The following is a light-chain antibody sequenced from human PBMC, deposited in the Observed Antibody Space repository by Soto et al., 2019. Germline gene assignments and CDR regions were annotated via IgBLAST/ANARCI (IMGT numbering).Light chain of an antibody. Sequence: DIQMTQSPSSLSASVGDRVTITCLASQSISSYLNWYQQKPGKAPKLLIYAASSLQSGVPSRFSGSGSGTDFTLTISSLQPEDFATYYCQQSYSTPATFGPGTKVDN. CDR1: QSISSY. CDR2: AAS. V-gene: IGKV1-39*01. J-gene: IGKJ3*01. CDR3: QQSYSTPAT.